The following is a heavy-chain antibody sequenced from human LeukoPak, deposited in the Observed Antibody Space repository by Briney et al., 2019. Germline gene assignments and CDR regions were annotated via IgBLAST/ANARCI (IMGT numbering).Heavy chain of an antibody. V-gene: IGHV3-53*01. J-gene: IGHJ4*02. Sequence: PGGSLRLSCAASGFTVSSNYMSWVRQAPGKGLEWVSVIYSSGSTYYADSVKGRFTMSKDDARKSLYLQMSSLRVEDTALYYCAKDRANWAIDDWGQGTQVTVSS. CDR3: AKDRANWAIDD. CDR1: GFTVSSNY. D-gene: IGHD2-2*02. CDR2: IYSSGST.